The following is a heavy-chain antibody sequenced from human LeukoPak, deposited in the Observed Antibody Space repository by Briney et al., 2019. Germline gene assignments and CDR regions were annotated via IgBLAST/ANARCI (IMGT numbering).Heavy chain of an antibody. Sequence: GGSLRLSCAASGFTFDDYAMHWVRQAPGKGLQWVSGISWNSGSIGYADSVKGRFTISRDNAKNSLYLQMNSLRAEDTALYYCAKDQWPRWVPYGMDVWGQGTTVTVSS. CDR3: AKDQWPRWVPYGMDV. J-gene: IGHJ6*02. CDR2: ISWNSGSI. V-gene: IGHV3-9*01. CDR1: GFTFDDYA. D-gene: IGHD5-12*01.